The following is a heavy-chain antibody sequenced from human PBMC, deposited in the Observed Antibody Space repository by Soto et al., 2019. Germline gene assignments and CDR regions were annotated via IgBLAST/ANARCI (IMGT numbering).Heavy chain of an antibody. CDR2: IYYSGST. CDR3: ARDGGAREAIIFHP. V-gene: IGHV4-30-4*01. D-gene: IGHD3-3*01. CDR1: GGSISSGDYY. J-gene: IGHJ5*02. Sequence: PSETLSLTCTVSGGSISSGDYYWSWIRQPPGKGLEWIGYIYYSGSTYYNLSLKSRVTISVDTSKNQFSLKLSSVTAADTAVYYFARDGGAREAIIFHPWREATLVTAPQ.